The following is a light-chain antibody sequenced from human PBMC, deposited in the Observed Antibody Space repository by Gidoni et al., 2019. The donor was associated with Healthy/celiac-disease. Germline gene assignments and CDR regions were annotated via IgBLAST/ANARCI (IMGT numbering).Light chain of an antibody. CDR3: QQYNNWPRT. Sequence: EIVMTQSPATLSVSPGERATLHCKASLSVSINLAWYQQKPGQAPRLLIYGSSTRATGIPARFSGSGSGTEFTLTISSLQSEDFAVYYCQQYNNWPRTFGQGTKVEIK. CDR1: LSVSIN. CDR2: GSS. J-gene: IGKJ1*01. V-gene: IGKV3-15*01.